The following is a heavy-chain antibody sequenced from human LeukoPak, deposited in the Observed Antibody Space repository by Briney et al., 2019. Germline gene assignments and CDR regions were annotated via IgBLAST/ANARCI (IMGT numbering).Heavy chain of an antibody. J-gene: IGHJ5*02. CDR1: GGSISSYY. V-gene: IGHV4-59*01. Sequence: SETLSLTCTVSGGSISSYYWSWIRQRPGKGLERIGYIYYSGSTNYNPTLTSRVTISVDTSKNQFSLKLSSVTAADTAVYYCARGGYYGSGNDFRFDPWGQGTLVTVSS. D-gene: IGHD3-10*01. CDR2: IYYSGST. CDR3: ARGGYYGSGNDFRFDP.